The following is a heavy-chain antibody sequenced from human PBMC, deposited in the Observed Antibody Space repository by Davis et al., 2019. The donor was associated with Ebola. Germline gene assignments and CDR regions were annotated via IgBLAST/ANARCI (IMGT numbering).Heavy chain of an antibody. CDR3: ARDPLVRGVIDYYGMDV. CDR1: GYTFTGYY. V-gene: IGHV1-2*04. D-gene: IGHD3-10*01. Sequence: ASVKVSCKASGYTFTGYYMHWVRQAPGQGLEWMGWINPNSGGTNYAQKFQGWVTMTRDTSISTAYMELSRLRSDDTAVYYCARDPLVRGVIDYYGMDVWGQGTTVTVSS. J-gene: IGHJ6*02. CDR2: INPNSGGT.